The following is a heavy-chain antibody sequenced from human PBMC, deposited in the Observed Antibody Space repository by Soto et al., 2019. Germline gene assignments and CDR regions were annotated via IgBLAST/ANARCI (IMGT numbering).Heavy chain of an antibody. V-gene: IGHV3-48*03. J-gene: IGHJ4*01. CDR2: IGAITGTL. D-gene: IGHD2-8*01. CDR1: GFTFNNYE. Sequence: PGGSLRLSCVAPGFTFNNYEMNWIRQTPGKGLEWISYIGAITGTLYADSVKGRFTISRDNAKNSLYLQMDSLTAEDTALYYCVRGGVHWGRGTRVTVSS. CDR3: VRGGVH.